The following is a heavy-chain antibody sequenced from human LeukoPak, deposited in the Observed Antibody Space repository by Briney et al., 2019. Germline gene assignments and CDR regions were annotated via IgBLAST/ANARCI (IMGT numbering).Heavy chain of an antibody. V-gene: IGHV1-18*01. J-gene: IGHJ4*02. CDR2: ISVYNGNR. CDR1: GYTFNSYG. D-gene: IGHD6-6*01. CDR3: AGDGRFEYSHLYYFDY. Sequence: GASVKVSCKASGYTFNSYGITWVRQAPGQGLEWMAWISVYNGNRRYAQNFQGRVTLTTDKTTTTAYMELTSLRSDDTATYYCAGDGRFEYSHLYYFDYWGQGTLVTVSS.